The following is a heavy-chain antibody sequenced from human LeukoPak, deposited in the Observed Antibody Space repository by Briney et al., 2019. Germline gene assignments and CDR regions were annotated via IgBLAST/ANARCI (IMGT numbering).Heavy chain of an antibody. CDR2: FDPEDGET. CDR3: ATDNPGYSTSWYGAFDI. D-gene: IGHD6-13*01. Sequence: ASVKVSCKVSGYTLTELSMHWVRQAPGKGLEWMGGFDPEDGETIYAQKFQGRVIMTEDTSTDTAYMELSSLRSEDTAAYCCATDNPGYSTSWYGAFDIWGQGTMVTVSS. CDR1: GYTLTELS. J-gene: IGHJ3*02. V-gene: IGHV1-24*01.